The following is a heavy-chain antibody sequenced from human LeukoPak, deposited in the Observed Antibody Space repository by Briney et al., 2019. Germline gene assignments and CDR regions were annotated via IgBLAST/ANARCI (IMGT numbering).Heavy chain of an antibody. CDR3: ATSRYYYDSSGYYNGAAFDI. CDR2: IYYSGST. V-gene: IGHV4-39*01. CDR1: GGSISSSSYY. J-gene: IGHJ3*02. D-gene: IGHD3-22*01. Sequence: SETLSLTCTVSGGSISSSSYYWGWIRQPSGKGLEWIGSIYYSGSTYYNPSLKSRGTISVDTSKNQFSLKLSSVTAADTAVYYCATSRYYYDSSGYYNGAAFDIWGQGTMVTVSS.